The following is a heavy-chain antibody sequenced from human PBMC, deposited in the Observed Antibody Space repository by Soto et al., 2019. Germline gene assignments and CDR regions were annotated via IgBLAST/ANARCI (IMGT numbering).Heavy chain of an antibody. CDR1: GYTFTSYA. J-gene: IGHJ4*02. CDR2: INAGNGNT. Sequence: ASVKVSCKASGYTFTSYAMHWVRQAPAQRLEWMGWINAGNGNTKYSQKFQGRVTITRDTSASTAYMELSSVRSEDTAVYYCARGGYCSSTSCYHFAYWGQGTLVTVSS. D-gene: IGHD2-2*01. CDR3: ARGGYCSSTSCYHFAY. V-gene: IGHV1-3*01.